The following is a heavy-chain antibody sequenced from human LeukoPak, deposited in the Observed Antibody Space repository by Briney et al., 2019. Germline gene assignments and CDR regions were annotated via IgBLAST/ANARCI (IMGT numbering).Heavy chain of an antibody. CDR1: GGSVSSGSYY. Sequence: SETLSLTCTVSGGSVSSGSYYWSWIRQPPGKGLEWIGYIYYSGSTNYNPSLKSRVTISVDTSKNQFSLKLSSVTAADTAVYYCARVSRYYDSSGYNDAFDIWGQGTMVTVSS. CDR3: ARVSRYYDSSGYNDAFDI. J-gene: IGHJ3*02. CDR2: IYYSGST. D-gene: IGHD3-22*01. V-gene: IGHV4-61*01.